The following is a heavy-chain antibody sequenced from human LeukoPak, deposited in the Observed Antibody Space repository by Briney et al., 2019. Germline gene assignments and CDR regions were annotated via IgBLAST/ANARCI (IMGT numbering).Heavy chain of an antibody. Sequence: GGSLRLSCAASGFTFSSYSMNWVRQAPGKGLEWVSYISSSSSTIYYADSVKGRFTISRDNAKNSVFLQMNSLRAEDTAVYYCARDRCRDPDISCSGGSLDFWGQGTLVTVSS. D-gene: IGHD2-15*01. CDR3: ARDRCRDPDISCSGGSLDF. V-gene: IGHV3-48*04. J-gene: IGHJ4*02. CDR1: GFTFSSYS. CDR2: ISSSSSTI.